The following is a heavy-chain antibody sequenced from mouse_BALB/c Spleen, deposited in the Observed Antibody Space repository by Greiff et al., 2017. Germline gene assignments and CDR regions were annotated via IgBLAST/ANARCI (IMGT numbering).Heavy chain of an antibody. D-gene: IGHD2-2*01. CDR2: ISYSGST. V-gene: IGHV3-2*02. CDR3: ARESYGYDGGWYFDV. CDR1: GYSITSDYA. J-gene: IGHJ1*01. Sequence: EVQRVESGPGLVKPSQSLSLTCTVTGYSITSDYAWNWIRQFPGNKLEWMGYISYSGSTSYNPSLKSRISITRDTSKNQFFLQLNSVTTEDTATYYCARESYGYDGGWYFDVWGAGTTVTVSS.